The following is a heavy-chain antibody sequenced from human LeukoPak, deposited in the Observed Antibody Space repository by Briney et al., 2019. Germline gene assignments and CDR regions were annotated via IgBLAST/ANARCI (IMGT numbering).Heavy chain of an antibody. D-gene: IGHD6-19*01. CDR1: GYTFTNYA. J-gene: IGHJ4*02. Sequence: ASVKVSCKASGYTFTNYAIHWVRQAPGQRLEWMGWINAGNGNTKYSPKFQGRVTITRDTSASTAYMELSSLRSEDTAVYYCARDLKQFGGWFAYWGQGTLVTVSS. CDR3: ARDLKQFGGWFAY. V-gene: IGHV1-3*01. CDR2: INAGNGNT.